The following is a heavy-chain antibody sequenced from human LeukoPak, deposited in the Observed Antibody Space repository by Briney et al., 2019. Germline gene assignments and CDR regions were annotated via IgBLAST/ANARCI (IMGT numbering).Heavy chain of an antibody. CDR1: GGTFSSYA. CDR2: IIPIFGTA. CDR3: AREDIVVVPAAIKGAFDI. Sequence: SVKVSCKASGGTFSSYAISWVRQAPGQGLEWMGGIIPIFGTANYAQKFQGRVTITADESTSTAYMELSSLRSEDTAVYYCAREDIVVVPAAIKGAFDIWGQGTMVTVSS. J-gene: IGHJ3*02. V-gene: IGHV1-69*13. D-gene: IGHD2-2*02.